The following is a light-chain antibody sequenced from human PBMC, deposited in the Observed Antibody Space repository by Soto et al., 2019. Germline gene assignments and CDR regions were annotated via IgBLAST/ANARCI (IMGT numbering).Light chain of an antibody. CDR1: ISDVGGYNY. Sequence: QSVLTQPASVSGSPGQSITISCTGSISDVGGYNYVSWYQQHPGKAPKLMIYDVNNRPSGVSNRFSASKSGNTASLTISGLQAEDEADYYCSSYTISSTLGVFGAGTKLTVL. CDR3: SSYTISSTLGV. J-gene: IGLJ2*01. V-gene: IGLV2-14*01. CDR2: DVN.